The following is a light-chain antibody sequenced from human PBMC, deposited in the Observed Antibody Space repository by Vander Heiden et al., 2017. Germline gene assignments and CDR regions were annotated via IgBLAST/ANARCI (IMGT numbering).Light chain of an antibody. CDR2: DDK. J-gene: IGLJ2*01. V-gene: IGLV3-21*02. CDR3: QVWDSNSELPVV. CDR1: NIGSKS. Sequence: SYVLTQPPLVSVAPGQTARITCGGYNIGSKSVHWYQQKTGQAPIVVVYDDKARPSGIPERFSGSNSGNTATLAISRVEVGDEADYHCQVWDSNSELPVVFGGGTKLTVL.